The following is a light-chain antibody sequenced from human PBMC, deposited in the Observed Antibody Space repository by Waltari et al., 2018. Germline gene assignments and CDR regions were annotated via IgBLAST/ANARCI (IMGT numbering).Light chain of an antibody. CDR2: TVS. V-gene: IGKV2-30*01. CDR1: QSLVSSDGNTY. J-gene: IGKJ1*01. CDR3: MQATDWPWT. Sequence: DAVMTQSPLSLPVTLGQPASISCRSSQSLVSSDGNTYLSWFKQRPGQSPRRLIYTVSNQDSGVPDRFSGSGSGTDFTLKISRVEAEDVGVYYCMQATDWPWTFGQGTKVEIK.